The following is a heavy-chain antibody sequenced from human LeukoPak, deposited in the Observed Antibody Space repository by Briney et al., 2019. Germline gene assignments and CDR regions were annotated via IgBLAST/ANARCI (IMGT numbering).Heavy chain of an antibody. CDR1: GGSFSGYY. CDR3: ARGRQQLAWVTYYYYYMDV. J-gene: IGHJ6*03. Sequence: PSETLSLTCAVYGGSFSGYYWSGIRQPPGKGLEWIGEINHSGSTNYNPSLKSRVTISVDTSKNQFSLKLSSVTAADTAVYYCARGRQQLAWVTYYYYYMDVWGKGTTVTVSS. CDR2: INHSGST. D-gene: IGHD6-13*01. V-gene: IGHV4-34*01.